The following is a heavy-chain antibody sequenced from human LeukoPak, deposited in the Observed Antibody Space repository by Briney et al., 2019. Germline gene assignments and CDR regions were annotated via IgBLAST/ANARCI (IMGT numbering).Heavy chain of an antibody. Sequence: SGGSLRLSCAASGCTFSSYGMHWVRQAPGKGLDWVGFIRFDGSDKYYADSVKGRFTISRDNPKNTLYLQVNSLRAEDTAVYYCAKDSWEVGATSEIDYWGQGTLVTVSS. CDR2: IRFDGSDK. CDR1: GCTFSSYG. J-gene: IGHJ4*02. V-gene: IGHV3-30*02. CDR3: AKDSWEVGATSEIDY. D-gene: IGHD1-26*01.